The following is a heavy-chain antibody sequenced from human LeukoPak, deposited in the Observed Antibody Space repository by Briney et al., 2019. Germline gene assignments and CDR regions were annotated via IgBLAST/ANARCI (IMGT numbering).Heavy chain of an antibody. V-gene: IGHV3-30*02. CDR3: AKDKGYCSGGSCYGGGD. D-gene: IGHD2-15*01. J-gene: IGHJ4*02. CDR2: IWFDGGNK. CDR1: GFTFSSYG. Sequence: GGSLRLSCAASGFTFSSYGMHWVRQAPGKGLEWVAVIWFDGGNKYYADSVKGRFTISRDNSKNTLYLQMNSLRAEDTAVYYCAKDKGYCSGGSCYGGGDWGQGTLVTVSS.